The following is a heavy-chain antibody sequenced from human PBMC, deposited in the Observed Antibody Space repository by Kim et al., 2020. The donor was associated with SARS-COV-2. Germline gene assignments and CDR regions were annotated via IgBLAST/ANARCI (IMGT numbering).Heavy chain of an antibody. CDR3: ARSVSCSATSCYYYFDF. D-gene: IGHD2-2*01. Sequence: VKGRFTISRDSAKNLLYLQMNSLRGEDTAVYYCARSVSCSATSCYYYFDFWGQGTVVTVSS. J-gene: IGHJ4*02. V-gene: IGHV3-11*06.